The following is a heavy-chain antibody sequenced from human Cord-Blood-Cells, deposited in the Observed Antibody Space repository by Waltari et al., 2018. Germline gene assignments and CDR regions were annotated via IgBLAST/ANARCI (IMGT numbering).Heavy chain of an antibody. CDR1: GFTFSSYS. CDR2: ISSSSSYI. Sequence: EVQLVESGGGLVKPGGSLRLSCAASGFTFSSYSMNWVRRAPGKGMEWVSSISSSSSYIYYADSVKGRFTISRDNAKNSLYLQMNSLRAEDTAVYYCARDYSSSWYFDYWGQGTLVTVSS. D-gene: IGHD6-13*01. J-gene: IGHJ4*02. V-gene: IGHV3-21*01. CDR3: ARDYSSSWYFDY.